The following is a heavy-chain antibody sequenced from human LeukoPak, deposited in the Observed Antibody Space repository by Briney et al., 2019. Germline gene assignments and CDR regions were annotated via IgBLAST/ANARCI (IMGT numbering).Heavy chain of an antibody. CDR1: GGTFSSYA. J-gene: IGHJ4*02. CDR2: IIPIFGTA. Sequence: ASVKGSCKASGGTFSSYAISWVRQAPGQGLEWMGGIIPIFGTANYAQKFQGRVTITADESTSTTCMELSSLRSDDTAVYYCARPSYYGDYPGGFDYWGQGTLVTVSS. CDR3: ARPSYYGDYPGGFDY. D-gene: IGHD4-17*01. V-gene: IGHV1-69*13.